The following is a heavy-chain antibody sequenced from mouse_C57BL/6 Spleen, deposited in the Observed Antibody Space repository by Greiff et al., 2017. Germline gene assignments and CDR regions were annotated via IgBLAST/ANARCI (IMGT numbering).Heavy chain of an antibody. CDR3: ARMGYGSSYRYFDV. CDR1: GYTFTSYG. V-gene: IGHV1-81*01. Sequence: VHLVESGAELARPGASVKLSCKASGYTFTSYGISWVKQRTGQGLEWIGEIYPRSGNTYYNEKFKGKATLTADKSSSTAYMELRSLTSEDSAVYFCARMGYGSSYRYFDVWGTGTTVTVSS. D-gene: IGHD1-1*01. J-gene: IGHJ1*03. CDR2: IYPRSGNT.